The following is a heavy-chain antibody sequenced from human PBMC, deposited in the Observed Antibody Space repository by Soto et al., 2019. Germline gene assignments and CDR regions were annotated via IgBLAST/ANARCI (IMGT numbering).Heavy chain of an antibody. D-gene: IGHD1-26*01. J-gene: IGHJ4*02. Sequence: GSLSPYCEASGLTFSSLGVHWVRQAPGKGLEWVAVISSDGTIKYYGDSVTGRFTISRDNSKNVVDLQMNRLRPDDTAVYFCATSKQPDEIVNTTHEYWGQGTLVTVSS. CDR1: GLTFSSLG. CDR2: ISSDGTIK. V-gene: IGHV3-30*03. CDR3: ATSKQPDEIVNTTHEY.